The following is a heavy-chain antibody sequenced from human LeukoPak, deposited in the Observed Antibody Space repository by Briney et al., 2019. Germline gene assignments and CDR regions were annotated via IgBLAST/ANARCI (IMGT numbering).Heavy chain of an antibody. Sequence: SETLSLTCTVSGGSISSSSYYWGWIRQPPGKGLEWIGSIYYSGSTYYNPSLKSRVTISVDTSKNQFSLKLSSVTAADTAVYYCARAHGSGSYFSGFFYYYYMDVWGKGTTVTVSS. D-gene: IGHD3-10*01. CDR1: GGSISSSSYY. J-gene: IGHJ6*03. CDR2: IYYSGST. V-gene: IGHV4-39*07. CDR3: ARAHGSGSYFSGFFYYYYMDV.